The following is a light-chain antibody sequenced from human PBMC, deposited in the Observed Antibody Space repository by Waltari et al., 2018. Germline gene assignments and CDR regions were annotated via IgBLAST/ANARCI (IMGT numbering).Light chain of an antibody. CDR2: AAS. CDR3: QQYYSNPAT. J-gene: IGKJ1*01. V-gene: IGKV1-8*01. Sequence: AIRITQSPSSLPASTGDRVTIPCRASPGISSYLAWYQQKPGKAPKVLIYAASTLQSGVPSRFSGSGSGTDFTLTISCLQSEDFAIYYCQQYYSNPATFGQGTKVEIK. CDR1: PGISSY.